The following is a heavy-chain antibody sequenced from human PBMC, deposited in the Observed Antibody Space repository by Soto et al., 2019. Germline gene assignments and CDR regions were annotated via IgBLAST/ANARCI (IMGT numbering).Heavy chain of an antibody. CDR2: IIPIFGTA. CDR3: ARDLLLTYDSSGYYDY. Sequence: GASVKVSCKASGGTFSSYAISWVRQAPGRGLEWMGGIIPIFGTANYAQKFQGRVTITADKSTSTAYMELSSLRSEDTAVYYCARDLLLTYDSSGYYDYWGQGTLVTVSS. D-gene: IGHD3-22*01. J-gene: IGHJ4*02. CDR1: GGTFSSYA. V-gene: IGHV1-69*06.